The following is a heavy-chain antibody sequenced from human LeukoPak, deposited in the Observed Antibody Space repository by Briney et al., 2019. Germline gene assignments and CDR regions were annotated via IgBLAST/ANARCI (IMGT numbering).Heavy chain of an antibody. V-gene: IGHV3-7*01. CDR3: ARDYRRGWNDGEWFDP. Sequence: GGSLRLSCAASGFTFSSNWMSWVRQAPGKGLEWVAKIKQDGSEKYYVDSVKGRFTISRDNAKNSLYLQMNSLRAEDTAIYYCARDYRRGWNDGEWFDPWGQGTLVTVSS. J-gene: IGHJ5*02. CDR1: GFTFSSNW. D-gene: IGHD1-1*01. CDR2: IKQDGSEK.